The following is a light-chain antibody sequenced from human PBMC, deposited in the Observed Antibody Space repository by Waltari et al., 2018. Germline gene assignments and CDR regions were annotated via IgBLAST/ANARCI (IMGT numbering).Light chain of an antibody. CDR2: TIS. Sequence: DILLTQSPSSVSASVGDRVTITCRARQGIDSWLAWYQQKPGRAPKLLIFTISTLQGGFPSRFSGSGSGTEFTLTISSLQPDDFATYYCQQAYAFPLTFGGGTKVEIK. CDR1: QGIDSW. V-gene: IGKV1-12*01. CDR3: QQAYAFPLT. J-gene: IGKJ4*01.